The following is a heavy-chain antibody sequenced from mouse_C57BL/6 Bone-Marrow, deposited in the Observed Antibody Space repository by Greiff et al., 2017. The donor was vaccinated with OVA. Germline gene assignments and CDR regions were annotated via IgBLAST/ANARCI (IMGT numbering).Heavy chain of an antibody. CDR1: GFTFTDYY. CDR3: ARWGQLRLPVFDY. D-gene: IGHD3-2*02. J-gene: IGHJ2*01. V-gene: IGHV7-3*01. CDR2: IRNKANGYTT. Sequence: EVQLVESGGGLVQPGGSLSLSCAASGFTFTDYYMSWVRQPPGKALEWFGFIRNKANGYTTEYSASVKGRFTISRDNSQSILYLQMNALRAEDSATDYCARWGQLRLPVFDYWGQGTTLTVSS.